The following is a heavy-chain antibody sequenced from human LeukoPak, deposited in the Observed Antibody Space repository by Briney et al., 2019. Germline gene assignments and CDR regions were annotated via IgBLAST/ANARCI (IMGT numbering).Heavy chain of an antibody. J-gene: IGHJ4*02. CDR3: ATGGSSWYSGGY. CDR1: GFTFNSYA. Sequence: GGSLRLSCAASGFTFNSYAMSWVRQAPGKGLEWVSAISGSGGSTYYADSVKGRFTISRDNSKNTLYLQMNSLRAEDTAVYYCATGGSSWYSGGYWGQGTLVTVSS. CDR2: ISGSGGST. D-gene: IGHD6-13*01. V-gene: IGHV3-23*01.